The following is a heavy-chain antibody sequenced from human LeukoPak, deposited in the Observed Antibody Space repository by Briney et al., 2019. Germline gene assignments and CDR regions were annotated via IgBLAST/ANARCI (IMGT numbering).Heavy chain of an antibody. CDR3: ARQKSGGSKYDYYGMDV. CDR2: IYPGDSDT. CDR1: GYRFTNYW. Sequence: GESLQISCKGSGYRFTNYWIGWVRQMPGKGLDWMGVIYPGDSDTRYSPSFRGQVTISADKSISTAYLQWSSLKASDTAMYFCARQKSGGSKYDYYGMDVWGQGTSVTVSS. V-gene: IGHV5-51*01. D-gene: IGHD2-15*01. J-gene: IGHJ6*02.